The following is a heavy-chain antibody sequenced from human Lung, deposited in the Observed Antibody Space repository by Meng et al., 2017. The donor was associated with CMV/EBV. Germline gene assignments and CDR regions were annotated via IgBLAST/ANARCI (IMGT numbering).Heavy chain of an antibody. J-gene: IGHJ6*02. D-gene: IGHD2-21*02. V-gene: IGHV3-9*01. CDR1: GFTFDDFA. Sequence: SLKISCAASGFTFDDFAMHWVRQSPGEGLEWVSGISGNSGFIGYADSVKGRFTISRDNAGKSLSLEINTLRVEDTALYYCVKGGGEKVTFDAMDVWGQGTTVTVSS. CDR2: ISGNSGFI. CDR3: VKGGGEKVTFDAMDV.